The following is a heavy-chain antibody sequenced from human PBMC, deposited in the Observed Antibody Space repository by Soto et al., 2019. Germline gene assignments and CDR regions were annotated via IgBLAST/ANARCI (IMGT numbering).Heavy chain of an antibody. CDR1: GFTFSSYA. V-gene: IGHV3-23*01. J-gene: IGHJ4*02. CDR3: AKDLEDYSSSWEEV. Sequence: GSLRLSCAASGFTFSSYAMSWVRQAPGKGLEWVSAISGSGGSTYYADSVKGGFTISRDNSKNTLYLQMNSLRAEDTAVYYCAKDLEDYSSSWEEVWGQGTLVTVSS. CDR2: ISGSGGST. D-gene: IGHD6-13*01.